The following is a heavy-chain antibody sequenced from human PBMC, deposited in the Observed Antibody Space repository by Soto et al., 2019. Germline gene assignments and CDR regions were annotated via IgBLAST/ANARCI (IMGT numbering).Heavy chain of an antibody. CDR2: IYSGDSDN. CDR1: GYSFTSYL. J-gene: IGHJ6*02. V-gene: IGHV5-51*01. Sequence: GESLKISFKGSGYSFTSYLICWVRQMPGKGLEGVGIIYSGDSDNRYSPSFQGQVNILAEKSISNDYLQGSSLKASDTAMYYFVRHTYGMDVGGQGTRVTASS. CDR3: VRHTYGMDV.